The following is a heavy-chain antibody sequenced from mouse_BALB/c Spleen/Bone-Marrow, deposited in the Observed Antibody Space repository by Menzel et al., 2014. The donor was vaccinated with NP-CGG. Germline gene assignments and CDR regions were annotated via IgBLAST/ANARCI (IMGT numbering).Heavy chain of an antibody. CDR3: AITTVVATGDY. CDR2: IDPSDSYT. V-gene: IGHV1-69*02. D-gene: IGHD1-1*01. CDR1: GYTFTSYW. J-gene: IGHJ2*01. Sequence: VQLQESGAELVKPGASVKLSCKASGYTFTSYWMHWVKQRPGQGLEWIGEIDPSDSYTNYNQKSKGKATLTVDKSSSTAYMQLSSLTSEDSAVYYCAITTVVATGDYWGQGTTLTVSS.